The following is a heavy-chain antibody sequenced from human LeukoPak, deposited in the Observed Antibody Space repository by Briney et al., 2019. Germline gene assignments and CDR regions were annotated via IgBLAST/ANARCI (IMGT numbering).Heavy chain of an antibody. J-gene: IGHJ4*01. CDR3: ARGLVSGSQRGYFDY. Sequence: GGSLRLSCAGSGLSLSSYAVNWVRQAPGKGLEWVSVISGSGGSTHYADSVKGRFTVSRDNSKNTLYLQTNSLRTDDTAVYYCARGLVSGSQRGYFDYWGHGALVTVSS. V-gene: IGHV3-23*01. D-gene: IGHD1-26*01. CDR1: GLSLSSYA. CDR2: ISGSGGST.